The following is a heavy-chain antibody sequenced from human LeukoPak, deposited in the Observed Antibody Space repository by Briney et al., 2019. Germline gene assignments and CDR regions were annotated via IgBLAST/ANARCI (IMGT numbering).Heavy chain of an antibody. D-gene: IGHD6-13*01. CDR3: ARCRSKSWYGGYYFDY. V-gene: IGHV1-46*01. CDR1: GYTFTSYY. CDR2: INPSGGST. J-gene: IGHJ4*02. Sequence: ASVKVSCKASGYTFTSYYMHWVRQAPGQGLEWMGIINPSGGSTSYAQKFQGRVTMTRDTSTSTVYMELSSLRSEDTAVYYCARCRSKSWYGGYYFDYWGQGTLVTVSS.